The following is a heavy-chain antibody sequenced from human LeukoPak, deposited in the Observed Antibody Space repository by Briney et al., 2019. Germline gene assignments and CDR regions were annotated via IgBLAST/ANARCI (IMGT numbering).Heavy chain of an antibody. J-gene: IGHJ5*02. D-gene: IGHD6-13*01. CDR2: ISRSGGST. CDR1: GFTFISYG. Sequence: GGSLRLSCAASGFTFISYGRTWVRQASGKGREWVSAISRSGGSTYYADSVKGRFTISRDNSKNTLYLQMISLRAEDTAAYYCAKAPPYSSGWYDNWFDPWGQGTLVTVSS. CDR3: AKAPPYSSGWYDNWFDP. V-gene: IGHV3-23*01.